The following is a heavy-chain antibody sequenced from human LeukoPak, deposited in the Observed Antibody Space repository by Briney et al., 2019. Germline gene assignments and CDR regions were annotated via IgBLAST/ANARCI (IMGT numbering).Heavy chain of an antibody. CDR3: ASITGDFWSGYMGEEPDY. D-gene: IGHD3-3*01. Sequence: GGSLRLSCAASGFTFSSYSMNWVRQAPGKGLEWVSYISSSSSTIYYADSVKGRFTISRDNAKNSLYLQMNSLRAEDTAVYYCASITGDFWSGYMGEEPDYWGQGTLVTVSS. V-gene: IGHV3-48*01. J-gene: IGHJ4*02. CDR1: GFTFSSYS. CDR2: ISSSSSTI.